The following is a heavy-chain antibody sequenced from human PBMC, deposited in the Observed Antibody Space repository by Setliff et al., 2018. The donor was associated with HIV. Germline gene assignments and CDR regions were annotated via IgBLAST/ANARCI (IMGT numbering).Heavy chain of an antibody. D-gene: IGHD3-10*01. CDR2: IYTSGST. J-gene: IGHJ3*02. Sequence: SETLSLTCTVSGGSISSGSYYWSWIRQPAGKGLEWIGRIYTSGSTNYNPSLKSRVTISVDTSKNQFSLMLSSVTAADTAVYYCARGKTPGGAHAFDIWGRGTMVTVSS. V-gene: IGHV4-61*02. CDR1: GGSISSGSYY. CDR3: ARGKTPGGAHAFDI.